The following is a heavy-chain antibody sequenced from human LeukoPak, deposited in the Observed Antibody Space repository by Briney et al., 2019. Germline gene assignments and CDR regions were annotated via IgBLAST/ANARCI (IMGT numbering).Heavy chain of an antibody. V-gene: IGHV1-69*13. J-gene: IGHJ3*02. CDR1: GGTFSSYA. CDR2: IIPIFGTA. Sequence: GASVEVSCKASGGTFSSYAISWVRQAPGQGLEWMGGIIPIFGTANYAQKFQGRVTITADESTSTAYMELSSLRSEDTAVYYCAREEEKAVAGNYGIWGQGTMVTVSS. D-gene: IGHD6-19*01. CDR3: AREEEKAVAGNYGI.